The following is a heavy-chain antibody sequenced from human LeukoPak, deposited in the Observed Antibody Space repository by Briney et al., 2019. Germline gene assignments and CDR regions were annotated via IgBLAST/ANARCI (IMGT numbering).Heavy chain of an antibody. J-gene: IGHJ4*02. Sequence: GASVKVSCKASGYTFTSYDINWVRQATGQGLGRMGWMNPNSGNTGYAQKIQGRVTMTRNTSISTAYMELSSLRSEDTAVYYCAREEGSIRRLDYWGQGTLVTVSS. D-gene: IGHD4-17*01. CDR1: GYTFTSYD. V-gene: IGHV1-8*01. CDR3: AREEGSIRRLDY. CDR2: MNPNSGNT.